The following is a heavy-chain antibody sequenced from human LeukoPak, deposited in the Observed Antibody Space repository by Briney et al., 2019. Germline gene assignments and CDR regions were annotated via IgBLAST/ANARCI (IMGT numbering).Heavy chain of an antibody. CDR1: GFTFSSYS. CDR2: IDFTSRYI. V-gene: IGHV3-21*01. D-gene: IGHD6-13*01. CDR3: ATPAAGPGAEYSLY. J-gene: IGHJ1*01. Sequence: SGGSLRLSCAASGFTFSSYSMNWVRQAPGKGLEWVSSIDFTSRYIYNADSVKGRFTTSRDNAKNSLDLQMNSLKVEDTAVYYCATPAAGPGAEYSLYWGQGTLVIVSS.